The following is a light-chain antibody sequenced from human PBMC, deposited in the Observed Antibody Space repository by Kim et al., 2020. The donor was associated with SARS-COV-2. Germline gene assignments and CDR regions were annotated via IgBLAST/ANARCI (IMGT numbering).Light chain of an antibody. V-gene: IGLV3-9*01. CDR3: QVWDISTVI. Sequence: SVALGQTSRITCEGKNIGTKNVHWYQQEPRQAPVLVIYLDTNRPSGIPERFSGSNSGNTATLTISRAQAGDEADYYCQVWDISTVIFGGGTQLTVL. CDR2: LDT. J-gene: IGLJ2*01. CDR1: NIGTKN.